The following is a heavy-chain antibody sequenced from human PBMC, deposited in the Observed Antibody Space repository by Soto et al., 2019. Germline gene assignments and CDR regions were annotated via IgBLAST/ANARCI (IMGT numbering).Heavy chain of an antibody. CDR1: GGSISSSSYY. CDR2: IYYSGST. D-gene: IGHD3-10*01. CDR3: ARHKVISRTGGVSLDY. V-gene: IGHV4-39*01. J-gene: IGHJ4*02. Sequence: PSETLSLTCIVSGGSISSSSYYWGWIRQPPGKSLEWIGTIYYSGSTYYNPSLKSRLTMSVDTSKNRFSLKLSSVTAADTAVYYCARHKVISRTGGVSLDYWGQGTVVTVSS.